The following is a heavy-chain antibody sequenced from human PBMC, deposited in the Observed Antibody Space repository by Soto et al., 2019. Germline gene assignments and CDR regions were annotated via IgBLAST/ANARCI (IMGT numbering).Heavy chain of an antibody. V-gene: IGHV1-24*01. CDR1: GYTLTELS. J-gene: IGHJ4*02. Sequence: ASVKVSCTVSGYTLTELSMHWVRQAPGKGLEWMGGFDPEDGETIYAQKFQGRVTMTEDTSTDTAYMELSSLRSEDTAVYYCATDPGGYSYGYSDYWGQGTLVTVSS. CDR3: ATDPGGYSYGYSDY. CDR2: FDPEDGET. D-gene: IGHD5-18*01.